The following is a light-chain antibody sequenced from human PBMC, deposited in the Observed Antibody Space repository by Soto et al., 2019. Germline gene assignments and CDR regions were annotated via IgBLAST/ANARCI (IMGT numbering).Light chain of an antibody. J-gene: IGLJ1*01. CDR3: SSYAGSSNV. V-gene: IGLV2-8*01. Sequence: QSALTQPASVSGSPGQAITISCSGTSSDVGAFNYVSWYQQHPGKAPKLMIYDVSKRPSGVPDRFSGSKSGNTASLTVSGLQAEDEADYYCSSYAGSSNVFGTGTKVTVL. CDR2: DVS. CDR1: SSDVGAFNY.